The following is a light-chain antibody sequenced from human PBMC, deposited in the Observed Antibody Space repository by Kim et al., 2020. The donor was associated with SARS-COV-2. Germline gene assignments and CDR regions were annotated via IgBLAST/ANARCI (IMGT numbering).Light chain of an antibody. Sequence: EIVLTQSPGTLSLSTGDTATLSCRASQSISSSYLAWYQQKPGQPPRLLIYGASSRATGIPDRFSGSGSGADFTLTISRLEPEDFAVYYCHQYGSSPWTFGQGTRVEIK. J-gene: IGKJ1*01. CDR1: QSISSSY. V-gene: IGKV3-20*01. CDR2: GAS. CDR3: HQYGSSPWT.